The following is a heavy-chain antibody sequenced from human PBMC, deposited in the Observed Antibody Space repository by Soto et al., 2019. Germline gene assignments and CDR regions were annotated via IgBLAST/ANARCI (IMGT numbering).Heavy chain of an antibody. D-gene: IGHD3-22*01. V-gene: IGHV4-59*01. Sequence: SETLSLTCTVSGGSISSYYWSWIRQPPGKGLEWIGYIYYSGSTNYNPSLKSRVTISEDTSKNQFSLKLSSVTAADTAVYYCAVDYYDSSGQQDGYFDYWGQGTLVTVS. CDR2: IYYSGST. J-gene: IGHJ4*02. CDR1: GGSISSYY. CDR3: AVDYYDSSGQQDGYFDY.